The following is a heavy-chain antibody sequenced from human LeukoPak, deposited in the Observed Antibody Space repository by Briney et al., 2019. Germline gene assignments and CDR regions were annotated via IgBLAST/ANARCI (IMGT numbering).Heavy chain of an antibody. Sequence: GGSLRLSCTASGFTFSSYSMNWVRQAPGKGLEWVGFIRSKAYGGTTEYAASVKGRFTISRDDSKSIAYLQMNSLKTEDTAVYYCTRDIRRYSIVVVTAHHDPSYYYMDVWGKGTTVTISS. D-gene: IGHD2-21*02. CDR3: TRDIRRYSIVVVTAHHDPSYYYMDV. CDR1: GFTFSSYS. J-gene: IGHJ6*03. CDR2: IRSKAYGGTT. V-gene: IGHV3-49*04.